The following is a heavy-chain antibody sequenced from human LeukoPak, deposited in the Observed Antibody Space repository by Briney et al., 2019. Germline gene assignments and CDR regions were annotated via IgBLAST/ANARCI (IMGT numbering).Heavy chain of an antibody. V-gene: IGHV1-46*01. CDR2: INPSGGST. CDR1: GYTFTSYY. J-gene: IGHJ4*02. D-gene: IGHD2-15*01. Sequence: GASVKVSCKASGYTFTSYYMHWVRQAPGQGLEWMGIINPSGGSTSYAQKFQSRVTMTRDTSTSTVYMELSSLRSEDTAVYYCARDLGIVVVVAATPVVDYWGQGTLVTVSS. CDR3: ARDLGIVVVVAATPVVDY.